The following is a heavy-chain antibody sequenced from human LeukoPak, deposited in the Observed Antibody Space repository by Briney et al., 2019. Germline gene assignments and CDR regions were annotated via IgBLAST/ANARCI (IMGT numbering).Heavy chain of an antibody. Sequence: ASVKVSCKASGYTFTGYYMDWVRQAPGQGLEWMGWINPNSGGTNYAQKFQGRVTMTRDTSISTAYMELSRLRSDDTAVYYCARGEGYCSGGNCYSVHVWGQGTLVTVSS. V-gene: IGHV1-2*02. D-gene: IGHD2-15*01. CDR3: ARGEGYCSGGNCYSVHV. CDR2: INPNSGGT. J-gene: IGHJ4*02. CDR1: GYTFTGYY.